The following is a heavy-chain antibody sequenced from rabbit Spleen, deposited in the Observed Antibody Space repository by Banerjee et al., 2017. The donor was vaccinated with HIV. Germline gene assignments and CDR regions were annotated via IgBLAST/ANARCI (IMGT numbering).Heavy chain of an antibody. D-gene: IGHD8-1*01. V-gene: IGHV1S40*01. CDR2: IDAGSSGST. CDR1: GFSFSSSYY. CDR3: ARDGAGGSYFAL. Sequence: QSLEESGGDLVKPGASLTLTCTASGFSFSSSYYMCWVRQAPGKGLEWIACIDAGSSGSTYYASWTKGRFTISKTSSTTVTLQMTSLTVADTATYFCARDGAGGSYFALWGQGTLVTV. J-gene: IGHJ4*01.